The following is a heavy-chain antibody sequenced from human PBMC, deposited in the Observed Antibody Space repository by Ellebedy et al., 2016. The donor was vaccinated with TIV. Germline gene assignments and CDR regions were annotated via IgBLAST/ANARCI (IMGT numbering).Heavy chain of an antibody. V-gene: IGHV3-21*01. CDR2: IGASGTDK. J-gene: IGHJ5*02. CDR3: VGFGVFNL. CDR1: GFTFSSHV. Sequence: GESLKISCVASGFTFSSHVMNWVRQAPGKGLEWVSSIGASGTDKYYADSVKGRFTISRDNAKNSLYLQMDSLRVDDSAVYYCVGFGVFNLWGQGAPVTVSS. D-gene: IGHD3-3*01.